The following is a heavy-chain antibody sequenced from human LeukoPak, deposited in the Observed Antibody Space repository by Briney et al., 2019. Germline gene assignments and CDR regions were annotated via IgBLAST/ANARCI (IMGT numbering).Heavy chain of an antibody. D-gene: IGHD4/OR15-4a*01. CDR1: GYSISSGYY. Sequence: PSETLSLTCTVSGYSISSGYYWGWIRQPPGKGLEGIWNIHHSGSTYYKPSLRSRVIISVDTSKNQFSLKLSSETAADTAVYYCARQNYGAAPLRYWGQGTMVTVSS. V-gene: IGHV4-38-2*02. J-gene: IGHJ4*02. CDR3: ARQNYGAAPLRY. CDR2: IHHSGST.